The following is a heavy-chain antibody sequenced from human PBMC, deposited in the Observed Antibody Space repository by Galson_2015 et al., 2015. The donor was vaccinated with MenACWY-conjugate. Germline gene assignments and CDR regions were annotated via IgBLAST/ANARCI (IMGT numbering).Heavy chain of an antibody. J-gene: IGHJ6*02. CDR3: ARDMGSVGDV. D-gene: IGHD1-26*01. CDR2: IIPILGMT. CDR1: EVTLDVYT. V-gene: IGHV1-69*04. Sequence: SVKTSCKASEVTLDVYTISWVRQAPGDGLEWVGRIIPILGMTNYGQRIQGRVTLTADKSTSTVFMELSSLRSEDTAVYYCARDMGSVGDVWGHGTTVIVS.